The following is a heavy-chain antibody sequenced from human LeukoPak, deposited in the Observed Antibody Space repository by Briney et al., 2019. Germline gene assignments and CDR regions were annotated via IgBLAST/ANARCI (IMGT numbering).Heavy chain of an antibody. CDR2: ISYDGSNK. J-gene: IGHJ4*02. CDR1: GFTFSSYA. V-gene: IGHV3-30-3*01. Sequence: GGSLRLSCAASGFTFSSYAMHWVRQAPGKGLEWVAVISYDGSNKYYADSVKGRFTISRDNSKNTLYLQMNSLRAEDTAVYYCASDEDFSGYSSSWLDYWGQGTLVTVSS. CDR3: ASDEDFSGYSSSWLDY. D-gene: IGHD6-13*01.